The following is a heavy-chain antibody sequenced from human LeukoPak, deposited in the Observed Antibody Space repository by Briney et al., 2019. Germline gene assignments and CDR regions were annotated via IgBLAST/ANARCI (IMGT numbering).Heavy chain of an antibody. CDR1: GFTFSSYG. CDR2: ISSSGSTI. V-gene: IGHV3-48*04. Sequence: GRSLRLSCAASGFTFSSYGMHWVRQAPGKGLEWVSYISSSGSTIYYADSVKGRFTISRDNAKNSLYLQMNSLRAEDTAVYYCARDDILTGYPTPFDYWGQGTLVTVSS. J-gene: IGHJ4*02. D-gene: IGHD3-9*01. CDR3: ARDDILTGYPTPFDY.